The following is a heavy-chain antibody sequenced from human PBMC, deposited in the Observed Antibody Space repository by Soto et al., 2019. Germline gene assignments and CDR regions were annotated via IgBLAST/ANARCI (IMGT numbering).Heavy chain of an antibody. CDR2: IKDGGVT. CDR3: ARGQEGVVATH. Sequence: QVQLQQWGAGLLKPSETLSLTCAVNGGSLTGYYWSWIRQPPGKGLEWIGEIKDGGVTNYSPSLKRXVTMSADTSKNQFSLNLNSVTAADTAVYYCARGQEGVVATHWDQGTLVTVSS. CDR1: GGSLTGYY. J-gene: IGHJ4*02. V-gene: IGHV4-34*01. D-gene: IGHD5-12*01.